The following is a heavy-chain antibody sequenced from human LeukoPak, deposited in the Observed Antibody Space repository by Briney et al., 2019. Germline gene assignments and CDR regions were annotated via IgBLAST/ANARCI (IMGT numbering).Heavy chain of an antibody. CDR3: ARDRGELHLDY. J-gene: IGHJ4*02. CDR1: GYSFTSYG. D-gene: IGHD1-26*01. Sequence: ASVKVSCTASGYSFTSYGISWVRQAPGQGLEWMGWISAYNGNTNYAQKLQGRVTMPTDTSTSTAYMELRSLRSDDTAVYYCARDRGELHLDYWGQGTLVTVSS. CDR2: ISAYNGNT. V-gene: IGHV1-18*01.